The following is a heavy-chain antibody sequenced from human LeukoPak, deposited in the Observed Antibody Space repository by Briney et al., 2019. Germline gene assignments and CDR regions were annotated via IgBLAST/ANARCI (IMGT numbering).Heavy chain of an antibody. Sequence: GGSLRLSCAASGFTFSDYWMSWVRQAPGQGLEWVAKINQDGREQHFVDSVKGRFTISRDNAKNSLFLQMDSLRAEDTAVYYCTGWALDYWGPGALVPVSS. CDR3: TGWALDY. D-gene: IGHD1-26*01. V-gene: IGHV3-7*01. CDR1: GFTFSDYW. CDR2: INQDGREQ. J-gene: IGHJ4*02.